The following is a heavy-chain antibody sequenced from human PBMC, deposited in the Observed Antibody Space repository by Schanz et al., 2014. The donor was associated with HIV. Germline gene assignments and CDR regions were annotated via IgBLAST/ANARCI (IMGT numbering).Heavy chain of an antibody. Sequence: QVQLVESGGGVVQPGRSLRLSCAASGFTFSTYGMHWVRQGPGKGLEGVAFISYDGSNKYYADSVKGRFTISRDNSKNTLYLQMNSLRVEDTAVYYCANEEVPNDYWGQGTLVTVSS. CDR1: GFTFSTYG. CDR3: ANEEVPNDY. J-gene: IGHJ4*02. CDR2: ISYDGSNK. V-gene: IGHV3-30*18.